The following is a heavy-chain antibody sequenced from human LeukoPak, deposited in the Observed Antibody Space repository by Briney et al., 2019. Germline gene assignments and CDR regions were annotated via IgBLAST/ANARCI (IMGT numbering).Heavy chain of an antibody. Sequence: GGSLRLSCAASGFTFSSYAMSWVRQAPGKGLEWVSTFSGSGGNTYYADSVKGRFTISRDNSKNTLYLQMNSLRAEDTAVYYCAKDHVFWSGYKYYFDYWGQGTLVTVSS. J-gene: IGHJ4*02. D-gene: IGHD3-3*01. V-gene: IGHV3-23*01. CDR2: FSGSGGNT. CDR1: GFTFSSYA. CDR3: AKDHVFWSGYKYYFDY.